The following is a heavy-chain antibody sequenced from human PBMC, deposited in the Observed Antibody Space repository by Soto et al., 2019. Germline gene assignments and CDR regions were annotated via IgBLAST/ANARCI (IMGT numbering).Heavy chain of an antibody. Sequence: PSETLSLTCTVYGGSVSSGSYYWSWIRQPPGKGLEWIGYIYYSGSTNYNPSLKSRVTISVDTSKNQFSLKLSSVTAADTAVYYCARVNYYYSSVYWPGYNWFDPWGQGTLVTVSS. J-gene: IGHJ5*02. D-gene: IGHD3-22*01. CDR1: GGSVSSGSYY. V-gene: IGHV4-61*01. CDR2: IYYSGST. CDR3: ARVNYYYSSVYWPGYNWFDP.